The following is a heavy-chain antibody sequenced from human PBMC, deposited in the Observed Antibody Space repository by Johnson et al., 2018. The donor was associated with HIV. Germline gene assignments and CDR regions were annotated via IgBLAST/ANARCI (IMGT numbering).Heavy chain of an antibody. V-gene: IGHV3-9*01. Sequence: VQLVESGGGVVQPGMSLRLSCTASGFTFDDYAMHWVRLAPGKGLEWVSGISWNSGSIGYAVSVKGRFTISRDNAKNSLYLQMNSLRAEDTALYYCARGGLGFQNIHDPFDIWGQGTMVTVSS. CDR2: ISWNSGSI. D-gene: IGHD1/OR15-1a*01. J-gene: IGHJ3*02. CDR3: ARGGLGFQNIHDPFDI. CDR1: GFTFDDYA.